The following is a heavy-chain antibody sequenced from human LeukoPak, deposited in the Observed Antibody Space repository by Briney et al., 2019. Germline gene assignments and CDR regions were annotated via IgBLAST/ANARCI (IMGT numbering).Heavy chain of an antibody. CDR2: IYSGGST. Sequence: AGGSLRLSCAASGFTVSSSYMSWVRQAPGKGLEWVSVIYSGGSTYYADSVKGRFTISRDNSKNTLYLQMNSLRAEDTAVYYCASSYDSSGYFDYWGQGTLVTVSS. V-gene: IGHV3-53*01. CDR3: ASSYDSSGYFDY. CDR1: GFTVSSSY. J-gene: IGHJ4*02. D-gene: IGHD3-22*01.